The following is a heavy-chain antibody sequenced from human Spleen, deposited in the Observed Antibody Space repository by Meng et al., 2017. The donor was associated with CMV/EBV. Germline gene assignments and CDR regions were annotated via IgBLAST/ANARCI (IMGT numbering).Heavy chain of an antibody. CDR2: IIPIFGTT. CDR1: GGTFSNYA. CDR3: ARVAVPGQVEPALDV. Sequence: SVQVSCKASGGTFSNYALNWVRQAPGQGLDWMGGIIPIFGTTIYAQKFQGRVTITTDESTNTAYMELSSLRSDDTAVYYCARVAVPGQVEPALDVWGQGTTVTVSS. J-gene: IGHJ6*02. V-gene: IGHV1-69*05. D-gene: IGHD1-1*01.